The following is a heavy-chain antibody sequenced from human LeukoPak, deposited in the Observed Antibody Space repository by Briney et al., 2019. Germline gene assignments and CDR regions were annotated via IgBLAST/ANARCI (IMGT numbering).Heavy chain of an antibody. CDR1: GFAFSNYW. Sequence: GGSLRLSCAASGFAFSNYWMHWVRQAPGKGLVWVSRINPDGSSTDYADSVKGRFTISRDNSKNTLYLQMNSLRAEDTAVYYCAKDSEDDWGQGTLVTVSS. D-gene: IGHD2-15*01. CDR2: INPDGSST. V-gene: IGHV3-74*01. CDR3: AKDSEDD. J-gene: IGHJ4*02.